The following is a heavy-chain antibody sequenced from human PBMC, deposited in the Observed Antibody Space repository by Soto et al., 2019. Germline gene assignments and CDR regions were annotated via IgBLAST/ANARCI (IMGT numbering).Heavy chain of an antibody. CDR3: AGGRRDSIGFGETQNWYFDL. CDR2: IYYSGST. V-gene: IGHV4-61*01. Sequence: QVQLQESGPGLVKPSETLSLTCTVSGGSVSSGSYYWSWIRQPPGKGLQWIGYIYYSGSTNYNPYANSRVTMSLDTSKNQFSLKLTSVTAADTAVYYCAGGRRDSIGFGETQNWYFDLWGRGTLVTVSS. D-gene: IGHD3-10*01. CDR1: GGSVSSGSYY. J-gene: IGHJ2*01.